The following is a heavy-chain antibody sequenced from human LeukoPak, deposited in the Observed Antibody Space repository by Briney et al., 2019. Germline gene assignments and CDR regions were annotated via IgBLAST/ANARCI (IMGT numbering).Heavy chain of an antibody. J-gene: IGHJ4*02. CDR1: GYTFSSYG. V-gene: IGHV1-18*04. CDR2: ISAYSGDT. Sequence: ASVKVSCKASGYTFSSYGISWVRQAPGQGLEWMGWISAYSGDTNYAQKFQGRVIMTTDTSTSPAYMELRSPRSDDTAVYYCARGRNFDYWGQGTLVTVSS. CDR3: ARGRNFDY.